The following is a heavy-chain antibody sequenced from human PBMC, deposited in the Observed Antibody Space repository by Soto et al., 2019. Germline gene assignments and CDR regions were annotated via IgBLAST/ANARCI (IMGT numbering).Heavy chain of an antibody. CDR2: ISYDGSNK. Sequence: GGSLRLSCAASGFTFSSYAMHWVRQAPGKGLEWVAVISYDGSNKYYADSVKGRFTISRDNSKNTLYLQMNSLRAEDTAVYYCAIEWGVARFDPWGHGTLVTVSS. CDR1: GFTFSSYA. D-gene: IGHD3-10*01. CDR3: AIEWGVARFDP. J-gene: IGHJ5*02. V-gene: IGHV3-30-3*01.